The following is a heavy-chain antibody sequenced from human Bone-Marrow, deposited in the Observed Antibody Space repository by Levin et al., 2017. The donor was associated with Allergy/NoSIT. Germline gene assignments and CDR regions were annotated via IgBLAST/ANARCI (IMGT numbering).Heavy chain of an antibody. CDR2: INHSGST. V-gene: IGHV4-34*01. D-gene: IGHD3-10*01. CDR1: GGSFSGYY. Sequence: SETLSLTCAVYGGSFSGYYWSWIRQPPGKGLEWIGEINHSGSTNYNPSLKSRVTISVDTSKNQFSLKLSSVTAADTAVYYCASQAPSVVRGVIVYWGQGTLVTVSS. J-gene: IGHJ4*02. CDR3: ASQAPSVVRGVIVY.